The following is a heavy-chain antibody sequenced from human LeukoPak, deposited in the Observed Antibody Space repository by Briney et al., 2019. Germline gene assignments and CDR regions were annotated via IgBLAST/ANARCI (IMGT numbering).Heavy chain of an antibody. J-gene: IGHJ4*02. CDR3: TTANVKGYRCDS. D-gene: IGHD5-18*01. Sequence: GGSLRLSCAASGFTFSNVWMSWVRQAPGKGLEWVGRIRSKTDGGTTVFAAPVKGRFTISRDDSRNTLYLQMNSLKAEDTAMYYCTTANVKGYRCDSWGQGTLVTVSS. CDR1: GFTFSNVW. V-gene: IGHV3-15*01. CDR2: IRSKTDGGTT.